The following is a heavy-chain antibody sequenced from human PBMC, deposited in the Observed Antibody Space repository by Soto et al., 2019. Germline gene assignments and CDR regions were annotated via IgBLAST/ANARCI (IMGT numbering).Heavy chain of an antibody. D-gene: IGHD2-8*01. CDR1: GGSVSNSNCY. CDR2: VYYRGRS. J-gene: IGHJ4*02. V-gene: IGHV4-39*01. CDR3: VSQRTSVLTQAYFDY. Sequence: SLTCTVSGGSVSNSNCYWGWIRQSPGKGLEWIGSVYYRGRSYSKSSVKSRVTISVDTSKNQFSLNLNSVTASDTAVYYCVSQRTSVLTQAYFDYWGPGALVTVSS.